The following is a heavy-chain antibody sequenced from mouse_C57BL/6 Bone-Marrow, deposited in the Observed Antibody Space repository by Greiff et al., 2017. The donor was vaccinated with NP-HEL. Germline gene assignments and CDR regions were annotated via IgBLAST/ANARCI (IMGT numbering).Heavy chain of an antibody. J-gene: IGHJ1*03. Sequence: QVQLQQSGAELVRPGASVTLSCKASGYTFTDYEMHWVKQTPVHGLEWIGAIDPETGGPAYNQKFKGKAILTADKSSSTAYMELRSLTSEDSAVYYCTRRAYYGSSYGYFDVWGTGTTVTVSS. CDR2: IDPETGGP. CDR1: GYTFTDYE. CDR3: TRRAYYGSSYGYFDV. D-gene: IGHD1-1*01. V-gene: IGHV1-15*01.